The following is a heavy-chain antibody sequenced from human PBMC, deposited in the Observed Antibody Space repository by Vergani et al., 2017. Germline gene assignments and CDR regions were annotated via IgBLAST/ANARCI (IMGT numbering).Heavy chain of an antibody. CDR3: ARRVSGELLYYFDY. CDR1: GWSISSYY. CDR2: IYTSGST. J-gene: IGHJ4*02. V-gene: IGHV4-59*10. D-gene: IGHD1-26*01. Sequence: QVQLQQWGAGLLKPSETLSLTCAVYGWSISSYYWSWIRQPAGKGLEWIGRIYTSGSTNYNPSLKSRVTISVDTSKNQFSLKLSSVTAADTAVYYCARRVSGELLYYFDYWGQGTLVTVSS.